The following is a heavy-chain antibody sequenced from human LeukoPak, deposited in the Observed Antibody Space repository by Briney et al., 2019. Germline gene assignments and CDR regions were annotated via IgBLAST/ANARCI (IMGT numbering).Heavy chain of an antibody. CDR3: ASNPIYGSGSYYH. V-gene: IGHV3-21*01. Sequence: GGSLRLSCAASGFTLSSYSMNWVRQAPGKGLEWVSSISSSSSYIYYADSVKGRFTISRDNAKNSLYLQMNSLRAEDTAVYYCASNPIYGSGSYYHWGQGTLVTVSS. CDR1: GFTLSSYS. J-gene: IGHJ4*02. CDR2: ISSSSSYI. D-gene: IGHD3-10*01.